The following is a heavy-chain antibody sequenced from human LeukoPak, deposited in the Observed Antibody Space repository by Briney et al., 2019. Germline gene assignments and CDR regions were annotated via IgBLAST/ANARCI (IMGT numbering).Heavy chain of an antibody. J-gene: IGHJ6*02. CDR1: GFTFSSYG. CDR2: ISYDGSNK. V-gene: IGHV3-30*18. CDR3: AKELAYCGGDCYYYGMDV. Sequence: GGSLRLSCAASGFTFSSYGMHWVRQAPGKGLEWVAVISYDGSNKYYADSVKGRFTISRDNSKNTLYLQMNSLRAEDTAVYYCAKELAYCGGDCYYYGMDVWGQGTTVTVSS. D-gene: IGHD2-21*01.